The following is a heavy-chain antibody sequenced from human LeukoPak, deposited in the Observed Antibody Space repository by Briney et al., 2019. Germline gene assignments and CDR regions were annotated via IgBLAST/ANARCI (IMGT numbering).Heavy chain of an antibody. CDR3: ARGSGSYLFDY. Sequence: SETLSLTCTVSGGSISSGDYYWSWIRQPPGKGLEWIGYIYYSGSTYYNPSLKSRVTISVDTSKNQFSLQLNSVTPEDTAVYYCARGSGSYLFDYWGQGTLVTVSS. CDR2: IYYSGST. D-gene: IGHD1-26*01. V-gene: IGHV4-30-4*01. J-gene: IGHJ4*02. CDR1: GGSISSGDYY.